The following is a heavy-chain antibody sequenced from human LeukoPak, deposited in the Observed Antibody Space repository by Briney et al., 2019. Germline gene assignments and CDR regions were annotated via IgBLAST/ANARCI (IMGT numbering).Heavy chain of an antibody. Sequence: GRSLRLSCAASGFTFDDYAMHLVRQAPGKGLEWVSGISSNSGSIGYADSVKGRFTISRDNAKNSLYLQMNSLRAEDTALYYCAKDGAAAARTFDYWGQGTLVTVSS. D-gene: IGHD6-13*01. CDR2: ISSNSGSI. CDR1: GFTFDDYA. V-gene: IGHV3-9*01. J-gene: IGHJ4*02. CDR3: AKDGAAAARTFDY.